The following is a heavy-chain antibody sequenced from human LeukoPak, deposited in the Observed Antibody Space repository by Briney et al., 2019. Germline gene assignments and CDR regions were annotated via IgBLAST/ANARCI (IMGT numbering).Heavy chain of an antibody. J-gene: IGHJ6*02. V-gene: IGHV3-21*04. CDR2: ISSSSSYI. Sequence: GGSLRLSCAASGFTFSSYSMTWVRQAPGKGLEWVSSISSSSSYIYYADSVKGRFTISRDNAKNSLYLQMNSLRAEDTAVYYCARAMIVVVPPRNWHYYYGMDVWGQGTTVTVSS. D-gene: IGHD3-22*01. CDR3: ARAMIVVVPPRNWHYYYGMDV. CDR1: GFTFSSYS.